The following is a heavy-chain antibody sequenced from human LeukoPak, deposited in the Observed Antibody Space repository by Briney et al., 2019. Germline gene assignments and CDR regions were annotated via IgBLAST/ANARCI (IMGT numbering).Heavy chain of an antibody. CDR1: GFTFSNVW. D-gene: IGHD3-10*01. J-gene: IGHJ3*02. CDR2: IKSKTDGGTT. V-gene: IGHV3-15*05. CDR3: ARTPYYPQSEGGTFDI. Sequence: GGSLRLSCAASGFTFSNVWMSWVRQAPGKGLEWVGRIKSKTDGGTTDYAAPVKGRFTISRDNAKNSLYLQMNSLRTEDSAVYYCARTPYYPQSEGGTFDIWGQGTMVTVSS.